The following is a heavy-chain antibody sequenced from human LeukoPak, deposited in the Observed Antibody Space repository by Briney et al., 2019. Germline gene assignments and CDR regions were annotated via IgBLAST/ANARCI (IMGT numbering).Heavy chain of an antibody. CDR2: ISSNGGST. D-gene: IGHD5-24*01. CDR1: GFTFSSYA. Sequence: GGSLRLSCAASGFTFSSYAMHWVRQAPGKGLEYVSAISSNGGSTYYANSVKGRFTISRDNAKNSLYLQMNSLRVEDTAVYYCARAADGSTWFDPWGQGTLVTVSS. CDR3: ARAADGSTWFDP. V-gene: IGHV3-64*01. J-gene: IGHJ5*02.